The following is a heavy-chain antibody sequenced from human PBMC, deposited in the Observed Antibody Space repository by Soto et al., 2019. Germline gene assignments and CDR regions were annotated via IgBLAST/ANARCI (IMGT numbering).Heavy chain of an antibody. J-gene: IGHJ6*01. CDR2: IIPIFGTA. Sequence: QVQLVQSGAEVKKPGSSVKVSCKASVGTFSSYAISWVRQAPGQGLEWMGGIIPIFGTANYAQKFQGRVTITADESTSTAYMELSSLRSEHTAVYYCASPPSSNRYYYGMDVWGQGTTVTVSS. D-gene: IGHD4-4*01. CDR1: VGTFSSYA. V-gene: IGHV1-69*12. CDR3: ASPPSSNRYYYGMDV.